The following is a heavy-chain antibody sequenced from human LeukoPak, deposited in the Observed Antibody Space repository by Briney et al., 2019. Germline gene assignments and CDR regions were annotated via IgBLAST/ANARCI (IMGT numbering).Heavy chain of an antibody. CDR2: IYYSGST. CDR1: GGSISSSSYY. V-gene: IGHV4-39*01. Sequence: SSETLSLTCTVSGGSISSSSYYCGWIRQPPGKGLEWIGTIYYSGSTYYSPSLKSRVTISVDTSNNQFSLKLSSVTAADTALYYCSTSRGTSYYFDYWGLGTLVTVSS. CDR3: STSRGTSYYFDY. D-gene: IGHD1-26*01. J-gene: IGHJ4*02.